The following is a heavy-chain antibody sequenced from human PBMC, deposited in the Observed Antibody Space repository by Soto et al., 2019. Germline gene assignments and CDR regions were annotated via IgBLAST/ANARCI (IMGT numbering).Heavy chain of an antibody. CDR3: ARGTYDILTGYYLYYYYGMDV. V-gene: IGHV1-69*01. D-gene: IGHD3-9*01. J-gene: IGHJ6*02. Sequence: QVQLVQSGAEVKKPGSSVKLSCKASGGTFSSYAISWVRQAPGQGLEWMGGIIPIFGTANYAQKFQGRVTITADESTSTAYMELSSLRSEDTAVYYCARGTYDILTGYYLYYYYGMDVWGQGTTVTVSS. CDR2: IIPIFGTA. CDR1: GGTFSSYA.